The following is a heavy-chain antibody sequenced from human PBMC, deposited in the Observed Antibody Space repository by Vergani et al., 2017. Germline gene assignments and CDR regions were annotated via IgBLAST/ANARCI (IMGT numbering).Heavy chain of an antibody. CDR3: ARARGYGSGIYLLDY. J-gene: IGHJ4*02. CDR2: IFYDGTS. Sequence: QPQLQESGPGLVKPSETLSLTCTVSGGSISTYYWSWIRQPPGKGLEWIGYIFYDGTSDYNPSLKSRVIISVVTSKNQFSLRLSSVTAADTAVYYCARARGYGSGIYLLDYWGQGTLVTVSS. CDR1: GGSISTYY. D-gene: IGHD3-10*01. V-gene: IGHV4-59*01.